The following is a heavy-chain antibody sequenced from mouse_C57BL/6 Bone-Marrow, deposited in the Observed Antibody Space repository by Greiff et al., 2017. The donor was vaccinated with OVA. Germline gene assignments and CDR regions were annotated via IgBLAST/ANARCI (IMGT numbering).Heavy chain of an antibody. CDR1: GYTFTSYW. D-gene: IGHD2-10*01. V-gene: IGHV1-69*01. Sequence: VQLQQSGAELVMPGASVKLSCKASGYTFTSYWMHWVKQRPGQGLEWIGEIDPSDSYTNYNQKFKGKSTLTVDKSSSTAYMQLSSLTSEDSAVEYWARTYYGNYWYFDYWGQGTTLTVSS. CDR3: ARTYYGNYWYFDY. CDR2: IDPSDSYT. J-gene: IGHJ2*01.